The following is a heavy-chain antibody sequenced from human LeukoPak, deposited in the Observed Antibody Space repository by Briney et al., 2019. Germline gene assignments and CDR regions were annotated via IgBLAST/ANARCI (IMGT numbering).Heavy chain of an antibody. V-gene: IGHV3-7*03. Sequence: GSLRLSCAASGFTFSSYWMSWVRQAPGKGLEWVANIKQDGSEEYYVDSVKGRFTISRDNAKNSLYLQMNSLRAEDTAVYYCARYGGYCSSTSCRAFDYWGQGTLVTVSS. CDR3: ARYGGYCSSTSCRAFDY. D-gene: IGHD2-2*01. J-gene: IGHJ4*02. CDR2: IKQDGSEE. CDR1: GFTFSSYW.